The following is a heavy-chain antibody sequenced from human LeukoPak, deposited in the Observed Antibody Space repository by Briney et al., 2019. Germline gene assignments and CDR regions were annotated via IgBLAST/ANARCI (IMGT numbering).Heavy chain of an antibody. V-gene: IGHV1-18*01. Sequence: ASVKVSCKASGYTFTKYGITWVRQAPGQGLEWMGWVGTYTGKTNYAQNLQGRVTMTTDISTRTAYMELGSLRSDDTAVYYCASCHCTNGVCYGECEYFQHWGQGTLVTVSS. CDR2: VGTYTGKT. J-gene: IGHJ1*01. CDR3: ASCHCTNGVCYGECEYFQH. D-gene: IGHD2-8*01. CDR1: GYTFTKYG.